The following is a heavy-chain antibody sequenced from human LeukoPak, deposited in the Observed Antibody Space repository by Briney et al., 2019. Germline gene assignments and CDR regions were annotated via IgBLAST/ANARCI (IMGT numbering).Heavy chain of an antibody. CDR2: INPNSGGT. J-gene: IGHJ4*02. V-gene: IGHV1-2*02. D-gene: IGHD4-17*01. CDR1: GYTFTVYY. CDR3: ALNDYGDGLGY. Sequence: ASVKVSCKASGYTFTVYYMHRVRQAPGQGLEWMGWINPNSGGTNYAQRFQGRVTMTRDTSISTAYMELSRLRSDDTAVYYCALNDYGDGLGYWGQGTLVTVFS.